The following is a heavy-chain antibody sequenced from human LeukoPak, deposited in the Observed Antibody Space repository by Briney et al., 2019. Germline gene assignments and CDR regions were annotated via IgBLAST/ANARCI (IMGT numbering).Heavy chain of an antibody. CDR1: GGSISSGDYY. D-gene: IGHD6-13*01. V-gene: IGHV4-30-4*01. CDR3: ARVRAAAGLDY. J-gene: IGHJ4*02. CDR2: IYYSGST. Sequence: KSSETLSLTCTVSGGSISSGDYYWSWIRQPPGTGLEWIGYIYYSGSTYYNPSLKSRVTISVDTSKNQFSLKLSSVTAADTAVYYCARVRAAAGLDYWGQGTLVTVSS.